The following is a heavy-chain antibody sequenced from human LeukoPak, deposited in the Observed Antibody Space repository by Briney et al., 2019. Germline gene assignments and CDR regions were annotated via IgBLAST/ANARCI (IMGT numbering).Heavy chain of an antibody. CDR1: GFTFSSYA. Sequence: GGSLRLSCAASGFTFSSYAISWVRQAPGKGLEWVSAISGSGGSTYYADSVKGRFTISRDNSKNTLYLQMNSLRAEDTAVYYCAKDCASGSYYDWGQGTLVTVSS. CDR3: AKDCASGSYYD. V-gene: IGHV3-23*01. J-gene: IGHJ4*02. CDR2: ISGSGGST. D-gene: IGHD1-26*01.